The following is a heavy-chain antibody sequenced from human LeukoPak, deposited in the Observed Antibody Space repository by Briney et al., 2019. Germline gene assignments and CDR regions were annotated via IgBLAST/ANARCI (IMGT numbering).Heavy chain of an antibody. CDR3: ARSTTVTPPFIS. CDR2: ISSSSSYI. D-gene: IGHD4-11*01. Sequence: TGGSLRLSCAASGFTFSSYSMNWVRQAPGKGLEWVPSISSSSSYIYYADSVKGRFTISRGNSKNTLFLQMNSLRAEDTAVYYCARSTTVTPPFISWGQGTLVTVSS. V-gene: IGHV3-21*01. J-gene: IGHJ4*02. CDR1: GFTFSSYS.